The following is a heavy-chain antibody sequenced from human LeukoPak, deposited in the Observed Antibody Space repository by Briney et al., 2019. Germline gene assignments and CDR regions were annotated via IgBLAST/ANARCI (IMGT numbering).Heavy chain of an antibody. CDR1: GFNFIIYA. CDR3: AKEPRGRLRFLLWSFDS. Sequence: GGSLRHSCAATGFNFIIYAMHWVRQAPGKGLEWVALISYDGSDNYYTDSVKGRVTVSRDNSKNTLYLQMNSLKSEDRAVYYCAKEPRGRLRFLLWSFDSWGQGTLVTVSS. D-gene: IGHD3-3*01. CDR2: ISYDGSDN. V-gene: IGHV3-30*18. J-gene: IGHJ4*02.